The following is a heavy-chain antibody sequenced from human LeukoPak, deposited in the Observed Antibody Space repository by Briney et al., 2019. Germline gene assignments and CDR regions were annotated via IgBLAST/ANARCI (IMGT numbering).Heavy chain of an antibody. Sequence: SETLSLTCTVSGGSISSYYWSWIRQPPGKGLEWIGYIYYSGSTNYNPSLKSRVTISVDTSKNQFSLKLSSVTAADTAVYYCARGGYYYDSSGYYGFDYWGQGTLVTVSS. CDR3: ARGGYYYDSSGYYGFDY. V-gene: IGHV4-59*01. CDR2: IYYSGST. CDR1: GGSISSYY. D-gene: IGHD3-22*01. J-gene: IGHJ4*02.